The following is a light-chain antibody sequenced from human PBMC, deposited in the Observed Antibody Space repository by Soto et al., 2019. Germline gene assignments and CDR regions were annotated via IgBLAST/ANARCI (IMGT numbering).Light chain of an antibody. J-gene: IGKJ4*01. Sequence: IQLTQSPSSLSASVGDRVTITCRASQGIRSYLGGYQQKPGKPPNLLINDAPTLHSGVPSRFSGGGSGKDFPSTFSSLKPEDFATYSGQQVNVYPSTFGRGTKV. CDR1: QGIRSY. V-gene: IGKV1-9*01. CDR3: QQVNVYPST. CDR2: DAP.